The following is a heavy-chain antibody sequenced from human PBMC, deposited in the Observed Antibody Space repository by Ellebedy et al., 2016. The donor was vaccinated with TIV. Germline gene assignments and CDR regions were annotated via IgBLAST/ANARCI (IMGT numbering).Heavy chain of an antibody. J-gene: IGHJ4*02. CDR2: ISGSGGST. V-gene: IGHV3-23*01. CDR3: ARDNWDRGFDY. CDR1: GFTFSSYA. Sequence: GGSLRLXXAASGFTFSSYAMSWVRQAPGKGLEWVSAISGSGGSTYYADSVKGRFTISRDNAKNTLYLQMNSLRAEDTAVYYCARDNWDRGFDYWGQGTLVTVSS. D-gene: IGHD3-10*01.